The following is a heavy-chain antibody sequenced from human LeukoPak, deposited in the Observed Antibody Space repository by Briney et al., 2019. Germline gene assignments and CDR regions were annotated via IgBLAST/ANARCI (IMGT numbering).Heavy chain of an antibody. J-gene: IGHJ4*02. CDR1: GGSISNYY. CDR3: ARRDSSSCIDY. V-gene: IGHV4-59*08. D-gene: IGHD6-13*01. CDR2: IYYSGST. Sequence: NPSETLSLTCTVSGGSISNYYWSWIRQPPGKGLDWIGYIYYSGSTNYNPSLKSRVTISVDTSKNQFSLKLSSVTAADTAVYYCARRDSSSCIDYWGQGTLVTVSS.